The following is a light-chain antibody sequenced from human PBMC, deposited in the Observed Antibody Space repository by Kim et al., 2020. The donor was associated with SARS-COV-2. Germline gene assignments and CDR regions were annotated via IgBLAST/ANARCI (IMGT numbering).Light chain of an antibody. Sequence: GQSITISCTGTSSDVGGYNYVSWYQQHPGKAPKLMIYEVSNRPSGVSIRFSGSKSGNTASLTISGLQTDDEADYYCSSYTSSSTVVFGGGTKLTVL. CDR1: SSDVGGYNY. CDR3: SSYTSSSTVV. J-gene: IGLJ3*02. CDR2: EVS. V-gene: IGLV2-14*03.